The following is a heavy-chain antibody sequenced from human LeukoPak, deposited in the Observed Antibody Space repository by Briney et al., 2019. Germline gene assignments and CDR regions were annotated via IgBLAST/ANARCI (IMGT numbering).Heavy chain of an antibody. CDR2: IRYDGSNK. Sequence: PGGSLRLSCAASGFIFSSYGVHWVRQAPGKGLEWVAFIRYDGSNKYYADSVKGRFTISRDNSKNTLYLQMNSLRAEDTAVYYCAKELYSGSYYVTSYYMDVWGKGTTVTISS. CDR1: GFIFSSYG. CDR3: AKELYSGSYYVTSYYMDV. V-gene: IGHV3-30*02. J-gene: IGHJ6*03. D-gene: IGHD1-26*01.